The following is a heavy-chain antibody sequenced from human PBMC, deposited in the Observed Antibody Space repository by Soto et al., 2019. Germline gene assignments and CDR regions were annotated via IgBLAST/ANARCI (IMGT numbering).Heavy chain of an antibody. Sequence: GASVKVSCKASGYTFTSYGISWVRQAPGQGLEWLGWISAYNGNTNYAQKLKGRVTMTTDTSTSTAYMELRGLRSDDTAVYYCARDLGIAAGYYGMDVWGQGTRVTVSS. CDR3: ARDLGIAAGYYGMDV. J-gene: IGHJ6*02. CDR1: GYTFTSYG. CDR2: ISAYNGNT. V-gene: IGHV1-18*01. D-gene: IGHD6-13*01.